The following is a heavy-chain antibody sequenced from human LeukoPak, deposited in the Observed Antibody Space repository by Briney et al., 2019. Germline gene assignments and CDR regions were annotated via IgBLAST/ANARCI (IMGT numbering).Heavy chain of an antibody. Sequence: PGRSLRLSCATSGXTFSSYGIHWVRQAPGKGMEWVEVVSNDGRNEYYADSVQGRFSISRDNSKNTVYLQMNSLRAEDTAVYYCARDSASTPLDYWGQGTLVTVSS. CDR1: GXTFSSYG. J-gene: IGHJ4*02. D-gene: IGHD1-26*01. CDR3: ARDSASTPLDY. V-gene: IGHV3-33*01. CDR2: VSNDGRNE.